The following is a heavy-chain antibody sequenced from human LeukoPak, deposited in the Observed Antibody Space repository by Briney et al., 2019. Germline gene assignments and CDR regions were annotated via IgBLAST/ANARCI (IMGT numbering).Heavy chain of an antibody. J-gene: IGHJ5*02. CDR1: GGSISSYY. CDR2: IYYSGST. V-gene: IGHV4-59*08. D-gene: IGHD1-26*01. Sequence: SETLSLTCTVSGGSISSYYWSWIRQPPGKGLEWIGYIYYSGSTNYNPSLKSRVTISVDTSKNQFSLKLSSVTAADTAVYYCARESGSFPYNWFDPWGQGTLVTVSS. CDR3: ARESGSFPYNWFDP.